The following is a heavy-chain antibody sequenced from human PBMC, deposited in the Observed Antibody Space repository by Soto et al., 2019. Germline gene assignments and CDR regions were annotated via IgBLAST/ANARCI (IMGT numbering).Heavy chain of an antibody. V-gene: IGHV3-23*01. CDR2: ISGSGGST. CDR3: ANGELAGPFDY. Sequence: PGGSLRLSCAASGFNFSSYAMSWVRQAPGKGLEWVSAISGSGGSTYYADSVKGRFTISRDNSKNTLYLQMNSLRAEGTAVYYCANGELAGPFDYWGQGTLVTVSS. J-gene: IGHJ4*02. D-gene: IGHD1-26*01. CDR1: GFNFSSYA.